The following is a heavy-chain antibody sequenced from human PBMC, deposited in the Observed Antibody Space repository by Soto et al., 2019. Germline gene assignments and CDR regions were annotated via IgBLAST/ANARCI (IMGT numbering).Heavy chain of an antibody. V-gene: IGHV3-23*01. J-gene: IGHJ5*02. CDR1: GVNFSSYA. D-gene: IGHD3-22*01. CDR3: AVGRHKASGSNTWFDP. Sequence: GGSLRLSCAASGVNFSSYAMNWVRQAPGKGLEWVSTISDTGGGTFYAGSVKGRFTISRDNSKNTLYLQTHSLRADDSAIYFCAVGRHKASGSNTWFDPWGRGTLVTVSS. CDR2: ISDTGGGT.